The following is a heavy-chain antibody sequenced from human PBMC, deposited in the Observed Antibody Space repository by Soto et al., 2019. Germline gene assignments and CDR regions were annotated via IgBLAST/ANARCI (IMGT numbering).Heavy chain of an antibody. CDR3: ARGRSGEQWLVIDY. V-gene: IGHV1-18*01. CDR1: GYTFTSYG. D-gene: IGHD6-19*01. J-gene: IGHJ4*02. CDR2: ISAYNGNT. Sequence: GASVKVSCKASGYTFTSYGISWVRQAPGQGLEWMGWISAYNGNTNYAQKLQGRVTMTTDTSTSTAYMELRSLRSDDTAVYYCARGRSGEQWLVIDYWCQGPLVTVSS.